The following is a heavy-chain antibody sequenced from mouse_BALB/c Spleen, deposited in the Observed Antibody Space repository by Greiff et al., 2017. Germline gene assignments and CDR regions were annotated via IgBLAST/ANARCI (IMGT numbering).Heavy chain of an antibody. V-gene: IGHV5-6-4*01. CDR3: TRGGETGTGDY. J-gene: IGHJ2*01. CDR1: GFTFSSYT. Sequence: EVQGVESGGGLVKPGGSLKLSCAASGFTFSSYTMSWVRQTPEKRLEWVATISSGGSYTYYPDSVKGRFTISRDNAKNTLYLQMSSLKSEDTAMYYCTRGGETGTGDYWGQGTTLTVSS. D-gene: IGHD4-1*01. CDR2: ISSGGSYT.